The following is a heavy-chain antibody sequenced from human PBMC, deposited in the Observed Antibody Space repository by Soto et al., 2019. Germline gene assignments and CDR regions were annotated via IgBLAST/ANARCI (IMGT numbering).Heavy chain of an antibody. CDR3: ARDDYDSSGQRWFDP. J-gene: IGHJ5*02. CDR2: ISAYNGNT. V-gene: IGHV1-18*01. D-gene: IGHD3-22*01. Sequence: GASVKVSCKASGYTFTSYGISGVRQAPGQGLEWMGWISAYNGNTNYAQKLQGRVTMTTDTSTSTAYMELRSLRSDDTAVYYCARDDYDSSGQRWFDPWGQGTLVTVSS. CDR1: GYTFTSYG.